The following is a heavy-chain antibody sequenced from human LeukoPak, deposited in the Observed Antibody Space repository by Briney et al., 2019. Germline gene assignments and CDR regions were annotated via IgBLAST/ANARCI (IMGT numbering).Heavy chain of an antibody. Sequence: SETLSLTCAVSGGSISSGGYSLSWIRQSPSRGLEWLGRTYYRSKWYNDYAVSVKSRIIINPDTSKNQFSLQLNSVTPEDTAVYYCAKLGDSSTWGQGTLVTVSS. V-gene: IGHV6-1*01. J-gene: IGHJ5*02. CDR3: AKLGDSST. CDR2: TYYRSKWYN. CDR1: GGSISSGGYS. D-gene: IGHD6-19*01.